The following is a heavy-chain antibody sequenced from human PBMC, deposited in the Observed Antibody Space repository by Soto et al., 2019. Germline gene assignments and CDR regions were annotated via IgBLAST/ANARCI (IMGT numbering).Heavy chain of an antibody. Sequence: GGSLRLSCTASGFTFGDYAMSWFRQAPGKGLEWVGFIRSKAYGGTTENAASVKGRFTISRDDSKSIAYLQMNSLKTEDTAVYYCTGGNLPTYYDFWSGYLTSSMDVWGKGTTVTVSS. V-gene: IGHV3-49*03. CDR3: TGGNLPTYYDFWSGYLTSSMDV. D-gene: IGHD3-3*01. J-gene: IGHJ6*03. CDR2: IRSKAYGGTT. CDR1: GFTFGDYA.